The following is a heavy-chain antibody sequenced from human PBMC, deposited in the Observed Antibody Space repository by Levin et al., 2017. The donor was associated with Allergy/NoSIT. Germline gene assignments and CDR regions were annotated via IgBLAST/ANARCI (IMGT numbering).Heavy chain of an antibody. Sequence: SETLSLTCTVSGGSISSDDYYWSWIRQTPGKGLEWIGYIHYRGITYYNPSLKSRLTITVDTSKNQFSLKLTSVTAADTAVYYCVRDRAAWVVDISEYFYGMDVWGQGTTVTVSS. V-gene: IGHV4-30-4*01. D-gene: IGHD3-22*01. J-gene: IGHJ6*02. CDR1: GGSISSDDYY. CDR2: IHYRGIT. CDR3: VRDRAAWVVDISEYFYGMDV.